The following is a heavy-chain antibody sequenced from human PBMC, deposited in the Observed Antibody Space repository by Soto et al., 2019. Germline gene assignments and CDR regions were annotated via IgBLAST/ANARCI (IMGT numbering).Heavy chain of an antibody. Sequence: QVGLQESGPGLVKPSETLSLTCTVSGDSISNYYWTWVRQSPGKGLEWIGYILYSGSTNYNPSLMRRVAMSVDTSKNRFFLKLTSVSAADTAVYYCARARTTGTAWARYFHYYGLDVWGRGTTVIVS. CDR1: GDSISNYY. J-gene: IGHJ6*02. V-gene: IGHV4-59*12. CDR3: ARARTTGTAWARYFHYYGLDV. D-gene: IGHD2-21*02. CDR2: ILYSGST.